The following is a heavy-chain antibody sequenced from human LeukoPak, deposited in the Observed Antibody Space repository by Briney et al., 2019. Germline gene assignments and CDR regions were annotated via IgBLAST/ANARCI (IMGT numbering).Heavy chain of an antibody. D-gene: IGHD3-10*01. J-gene: IGHJ3*01. V-gene: IGHV1-46*01. CDR3: ARGPESTMVPFSAPL. CDR2: INPSGGST. Sequence: ASVKVSCKASGYTFTSCYMHWVRQAPGQGLEWMGIINPSGGSTSYAQKFQGRVTMTRDTSTSTVYMELSSLRSEDTAVYYCARGPESTMVPFSAPLWGQGTMVTVSS. CDR1: GYTFTSCY.